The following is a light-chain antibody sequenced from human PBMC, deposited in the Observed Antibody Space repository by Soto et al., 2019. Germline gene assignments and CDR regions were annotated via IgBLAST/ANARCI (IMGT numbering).Light chain of an antibody. CDR2: EVS. Sequence: QSVLTQPASVSGSPGQSITISCTGTSSDVGGYNYVSWYQQHPGKAPKLMIYEVSNRPSGGSNRVSGSKSGNTASLTISGVQAEDEAYYYCSSYTSSSIDYVFGTGTKLTVL. CDR1: SSDVGGYNY. CDR3: SSYTSSSIDYV. V-gene: IGLV2-14*01. J-gene: IGLJ1*01.